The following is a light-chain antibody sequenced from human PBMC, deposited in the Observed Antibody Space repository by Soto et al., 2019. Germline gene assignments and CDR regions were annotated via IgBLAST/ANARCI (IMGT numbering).Light chain of an antibody. CDR3: QQYNNWPPWT. V-gene: IGKV3-15*01. CDR2: GAS. Sequence: MVLTQSPHTLSVSPGDIATTSCIASQSVSSNLAWYQQQPGQAPRLLLYGASTRAAGIPARFSGSGAGTAFTLTISSLQSEDYAVYYCQQYNNWPPWTFGQGTKVDI. CDR1: QSVSSN. J-gene: IGKJ1*01.